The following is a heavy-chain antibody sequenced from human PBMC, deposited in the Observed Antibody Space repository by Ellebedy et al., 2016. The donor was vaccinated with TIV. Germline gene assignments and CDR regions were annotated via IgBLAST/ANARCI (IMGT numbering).Heavy chain of an antibody. CDR3: ARTNYGDRTFDF. CDR1: GFSLSTSGVG. CDR2: IYWDDDK. Sequence: SGPTLVKPTQTLTLTCSFSGFSLSTSGVGVGWIRQPPGKALEWLGIIYWDDDKRYSPSLKTRLTLTKDTSKNQVVLTMTNMDPVDTATYYCARTNYGDRTFDFWGQGTLVTVSS. J-gene: IGHJ4*02. D-gene: IGHD2-21*02. V-gene: IGHV2-5*02.